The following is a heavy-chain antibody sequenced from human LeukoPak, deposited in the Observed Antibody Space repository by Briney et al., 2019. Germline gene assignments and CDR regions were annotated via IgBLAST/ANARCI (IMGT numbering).Heavy chain of an antibody. J-gene: IGHJ4*02. CDR3: ARVAYSSSWRERYKYYLDY. CDR1: GGSISSSSYY. Sequence: PSETLSLTCTVSGGSISSSSYYWGWIRQPPGKGLEWIGRIYYSGSTYYNPSLKSRVTISVDTSKNQFSLKLSSVTAADTAVYYCARVAYSSSWRERYKYYLDYWGQGTLVTVSS. CDR2: IYYSGST. V-gene: IGHV4-39*07. D-gene: IGHD6-13*01.